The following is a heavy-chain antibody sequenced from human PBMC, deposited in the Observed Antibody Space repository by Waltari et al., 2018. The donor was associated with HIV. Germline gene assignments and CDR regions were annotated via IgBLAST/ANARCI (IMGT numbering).Heavy chain of an antibody. CDR1: GVSIKKDSYY. V-gene: IGHV4-39*01. J-gene: IGHJ4*02. CDR3: TRAPRTVVAATDY. D-gene: IGHD6-19*01. Sequence: QLQLQESGPGLVKPSETLSLTCTVSGVSIKKDSYYWAWIRQPPGKGLEWVGTMFAGGITDYNPSLKSRVTISVDTSNNQFSLSLYSVTAADTAVYYCTRAPRTVVAATDYWGQGTLVTVSS. CDR2: MFAGGIT.